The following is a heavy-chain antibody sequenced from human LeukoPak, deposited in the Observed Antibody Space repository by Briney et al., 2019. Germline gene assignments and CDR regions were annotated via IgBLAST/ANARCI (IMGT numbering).Heavy chain of an antibody. CDR3: ARDYSSSWYYYYYMDV. Sequence: SETLSLTCTVSGGSISSGSYYWSWIRQPAGKGLEWIGRIYTSGSTNYNPSLKSRVTISVDTSKNQFSLKLSSVTVADTAVYYCARDYSSSWYYYYYMDVWGKGTTVTVSS. CDR1: GGSISSGSYY. CDR2: IYTSGST. D-gene: IGHD6-13*01. J-gene: IGHJ6*03. V-gene: IGHV4-61*02.